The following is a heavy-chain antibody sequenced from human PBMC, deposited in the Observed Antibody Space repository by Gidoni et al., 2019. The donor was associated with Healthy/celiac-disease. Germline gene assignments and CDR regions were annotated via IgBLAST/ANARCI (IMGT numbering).Heavy chain of an antibody. CDR1: GGSISSSSYY. Sequence: QLPLQESGPGLVTPSDTLSLTCTVSGGSISSSSYYWGWIRQPPGKGLEWIGSIYYSGSTYYNPSLKSRVTISVDTSKNQFSLKLSSVTAADTAVYYCARDSLWFGGFRYGMDVWGQGTTVTVSS. CDR2: IYYSGST. V-gene: IGHV4-39*07. J-gene: IGHJ6*02. D-gene: IGHD3-10*01. CDR3: ARDSLWFGGFRYGMDV.